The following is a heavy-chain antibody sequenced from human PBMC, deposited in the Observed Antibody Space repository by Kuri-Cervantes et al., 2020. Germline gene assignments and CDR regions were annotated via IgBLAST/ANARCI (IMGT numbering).Heavy chain of an antibody. CDR3: ARGDNWNDLVDWFDP. D-gene: IGHD1-1*01. CDR1: GYTFTGYY. CDR2: INPNSGGT. J-gene: IGHJ5*02. Sequence: ASVKVSCKASGYTFTGYYMHWVRQAPGQGLEWMGWINPNSGGTNYAQKFQGRVTMTRDMSISTAYMELSRLRSDDTAVYYCARGDNWNDLVDWFDPWGQGTLVTVSS. V-gene: IGHV1-2*02.